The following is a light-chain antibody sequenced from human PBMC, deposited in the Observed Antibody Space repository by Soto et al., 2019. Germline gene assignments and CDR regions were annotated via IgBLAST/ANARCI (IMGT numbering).Light chain of an antibody. V-gene: IGKV1-39*01. Sequence: DIQMTQSPSSLSASVGDRVTITCRASQSIINYLNWYQQKPGKAPKILIYTASNLQSGVPSRFSGTGSGTDFTLNISSLQPEDSATYYCQQTYSTLFTFGPGTKVDIK. CDR2: TAS. CDR3: QQTYSTLFT. J-gene: IGKJ3*01. CDR1: QSIINY.